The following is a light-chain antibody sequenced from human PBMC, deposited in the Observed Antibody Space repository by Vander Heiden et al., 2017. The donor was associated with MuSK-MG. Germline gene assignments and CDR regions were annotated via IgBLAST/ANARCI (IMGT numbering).Light chain of an antibody. Sequence: IQMTQSPSTLSASVGDRVTITCRASQSISSWLAWYQQKPGKAPKLLIYKASSLESGVPSRFSGSGSGTEFTLTISSLQPDDFATYYCQQDNSPSWTFGQGTKVEIK. CDR1: QSISSW. CDR2: KAS. V-gene: IGKV1-5*03. J-gene: IGKJ1*01. CDR3: QQDNSPSWT.